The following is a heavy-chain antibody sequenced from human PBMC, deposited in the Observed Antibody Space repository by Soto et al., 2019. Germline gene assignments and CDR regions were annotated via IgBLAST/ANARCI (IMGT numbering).Heavy chain of an antibody. J-gene: IGHJ6*04. Sequence: EEQLVESGGGLVQPGGSLRLSCAASGFTFSSYWMHWVRQAPGKGLVWVSRINSDGSSTSYADSVKGRFTISRDNAKNTLYLQMNSLRAEDTAVYYCARDGVTIFGVVKMDVWGKGTTVTVSS. D-gene: IGHD3-3*01. CDR2: INSDGSST. CDR3: ARDGVTIFGVVKMDV. V-gene: IGHV3-74*01. CDR1: GFTFSSYW.